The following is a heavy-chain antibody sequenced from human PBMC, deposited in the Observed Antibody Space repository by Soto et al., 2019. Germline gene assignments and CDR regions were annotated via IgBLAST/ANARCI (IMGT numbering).Heavy chain of an antibody. CDR1: GGTFSSYT. D-gene: IGHD3-22*01. CDR3: ASGDSSGYPGGY. V-gene: IGHV1-69*02. Sequence: QVPLVQSGAEVKKPGSSVKVSCKASGGTFSSYTISWVRQAPGQGLEWMGRIIPILGIANYAQKFQGRVTITADKSTSTAYMELSSLRSEDTAVYYCASGDSSGYPGGYWGQGTLVTVSS. J-gene: IGHJ4*02. CDR2: IIPILGIA.